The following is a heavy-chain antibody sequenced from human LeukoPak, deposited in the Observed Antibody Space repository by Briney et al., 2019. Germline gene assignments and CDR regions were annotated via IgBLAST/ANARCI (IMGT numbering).Heavy chain of an antibody. Sequence: PSETLSLTCTVSGGSISSSSYYWGWIRQPPGEGLEGIGSIYYSGNTYYNPSLKSRVTISVDTSKNQFSLKLSSVTAADTTVYYCARGNADSSGYYHGYFDYRGQGTLVTVSS. D-gene: IGHD3-22*01. CDR1: GGSISSSSYY. CDR2: IYYSGNT. V-gene: IGHV4-39*07. CDR3: ARGNADSSGYYHGYFDY. J-gene: IGHJ4*02.